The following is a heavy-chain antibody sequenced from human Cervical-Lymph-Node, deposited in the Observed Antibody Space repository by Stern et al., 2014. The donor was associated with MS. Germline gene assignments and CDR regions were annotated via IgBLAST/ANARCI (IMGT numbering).Heavy chain of an antibody. J-gene: IGHJ1*01. D-gene: IGHD3-22*01. Sequence: EVQLVESGGGLVQPGGSLRLSCAATGFTFSSYAMNWVRQAPGKGLEWVSVISDNADTTDYADSVKGRFTISRDNSKNTLYLQMISLRAEDTAVYYCAKDQQPVVVMSPFQHWGQGTLVTVSS. CDR2: ISDNADTT. CDR3: AKDQQPVVVMSPFQH. V-gene: IGHV3-23*04. CDR1: GFTFSSYA.